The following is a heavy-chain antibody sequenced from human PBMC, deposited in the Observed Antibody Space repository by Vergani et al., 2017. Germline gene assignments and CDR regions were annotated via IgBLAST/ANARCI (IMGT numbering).Heavy chain of an antibody. Sequence: QVQLQQWGPGLLKPSETLSLTCAVYGGSFSGYYWSWIRQPPGKGLEWIGEINHSGSTNYNPSLKSRVTISVDTSKNQFSLKLSSVTAADTAVYYCARGDSSGWYGYWGQGTLVTVSS. V-gene: IGHV4-34*01. J-gene: IGHJ4*02. D-gene: IGHD6-19*01. CDR2: INHSGST. CDR3: ARGDSSGWYGY. CDR1: GGSFSGYY.